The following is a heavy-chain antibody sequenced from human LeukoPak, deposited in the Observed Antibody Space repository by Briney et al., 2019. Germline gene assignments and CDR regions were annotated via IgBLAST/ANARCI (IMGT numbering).Heavy chain of an antibody. V-gene: IGHV4-38-2*02. CDR3: ARPVPSRLGWFDP. CDR1: GYSISSGYY. Sequence: SETLSLTCTVSGYSISSGYYWAWIRQPPGKGLEWIGSIFHTGSTYHNPSLKSRVTISVDTSKNQFSLKLNSVTAADTAVYYCARPVPSRLGWFDPWGQGTLVTVSS. CDR2: IFHTGST. D-gene: IGHD1-1*01. J-gene: IGHJ5*02.